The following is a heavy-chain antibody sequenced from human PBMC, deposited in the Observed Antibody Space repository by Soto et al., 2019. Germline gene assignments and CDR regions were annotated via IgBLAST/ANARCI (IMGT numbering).Heavy chain of an antibody. D-gene: IGHD6-25*01. J-gene: IGHJ6*02. CDR2: ISGSGGST. V-gene: IGHV3-23*01. CDR3: AKAFAARGEYYGMDV. CDR1: GFTFSSYA. Sequence: GGSLRLSCAASGFTFSSYAMSWVRQAPGKGLEWVSAISGSGGSTYYADSVKGRFTISRDNSKNTLYLQMNSLRAEDTAVYYCAKAFAARGEYYGMDVWGQGTTVTVSS.